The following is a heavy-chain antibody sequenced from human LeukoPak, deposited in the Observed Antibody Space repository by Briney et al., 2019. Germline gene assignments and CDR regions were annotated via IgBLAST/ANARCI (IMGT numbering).Heavy chain of an antibody. CDR2: INIRGDTI. V-gene: IGHV3-48*03. CDR1: GSAFSSDE. CDR3: ARAGYYGDDAFDL. J-gene: IGHJ3*01. D-gene: IGHD2/OR15-2a*01. Sequence: GGSLRLSCVASGSAFSSDEMNWVRQAPGKRLEWISYINIRGDTIFYADSVKGRLTISRDNAKNSLYLQMNSLRAEDTGIYYCARAGYYGDDAFDLWGQGTMVTVSS.